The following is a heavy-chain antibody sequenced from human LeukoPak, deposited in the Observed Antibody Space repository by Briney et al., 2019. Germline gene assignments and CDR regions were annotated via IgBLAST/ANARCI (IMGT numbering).Heavy chain of an antibody. CDR1: GFSFSSSW. CDR2: IKQDGSDK. Sequence: GGSLRLSCAASGFSFSSSWMSWVRQAPGKGLEWVANIKQDGSDKYYVDSVKGRFTISRDNARNSLYLQMNSLRAEDTAVYHCTLVQVAGVFDYWGQGTLVTVSS. J-gene: IGHJ4*02. CDR3: TLVQVAGVFDY. V-gene: IGHV3-7*03. D-gene: IGHD6-19*01.